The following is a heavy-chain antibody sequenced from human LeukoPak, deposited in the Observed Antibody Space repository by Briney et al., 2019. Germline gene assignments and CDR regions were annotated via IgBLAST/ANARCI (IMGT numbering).Heavy chain of an antibody. CDR1: GYTLTELA. Sequence: ASVKVSCKVSGYTLTELAMHWVRQAPGKGLEWIGGFDPEKGETIYTQQLQGRLTMTEDTSTDTAYMELSSLPSEDTAVYYCATPLGPLGLIPYYFDYWGQGTLVTVSS. CDR3: ATPLGPLGLIPYYFDY. V-gene: IGHV1-24*01. D-gene: IGHD2-21*01. J-gene: IGHJ4*02. CDR2: FDPEKGET.